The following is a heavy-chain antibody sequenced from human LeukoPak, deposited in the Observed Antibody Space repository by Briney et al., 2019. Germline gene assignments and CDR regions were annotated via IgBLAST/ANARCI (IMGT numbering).Heavy chain of an antibody. D-gene: IGHD6-19*01. CDR2: IFYSGST. V-gene: IGHV4-39*01. Sequence: SETLSLTCSVSGGSISSNHYYWGWVRQPPGKGLEWIGSIFYSGSTYYNPSLKSRVTISVDTSKNHFSLKVTSVTAADTAVYYCVGHGGRSSGFSIDYWGPGTLVTVSS. CDR1: GGSISSNHYY. J-gene: IGHJ4*02. CDR3: VGHGGRSSGFSIDY.